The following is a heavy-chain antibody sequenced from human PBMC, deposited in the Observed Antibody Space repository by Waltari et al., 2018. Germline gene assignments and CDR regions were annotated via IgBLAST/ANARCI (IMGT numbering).Heavy chain of an antibody. D-gene: IGHD3-3*01. CDR3: ARAREHSDDFWNGYSYYFDQ. CDR1: GFGFSDYY. V-gene: IGHV3-11*01. CDR2: MDSGGSAI. J-gene: IGHJ4*02. Sequence: QVQLVESGGGLVRPGGSLRLSCAASGFGFSDYYMTWVRQVLGVGLEWVSYMDSGGSAIHYADSVKGRFTISRDNAKNSLFLQMNSLRADDTAVYYCARAREHSDDFWNGYSYYFDQWGQGTLVTVSS.